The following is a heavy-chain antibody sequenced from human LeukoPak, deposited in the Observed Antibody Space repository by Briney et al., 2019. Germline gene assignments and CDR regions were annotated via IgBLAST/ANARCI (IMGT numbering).Heavy chain of an antibody. CDR3: AKVLKYYYNGMDV. CDR2: IYSDGRT. CDR1: RFTVSSNY. J-gene: IGHJ6*02. D-gene: IGHD2/OR15-2a*01. V-gene: IGHV3-66*01. Sequence: PGGSLRLSCAASRFTVSSNYMNWVRQAPGKGLEWVSLIYSDGRTYYADSVKGRFTISRDNSKNTLYLQMNSLRAEDTAVYFCAKVLKYYYNGMDVWGQGTTVTVSS.